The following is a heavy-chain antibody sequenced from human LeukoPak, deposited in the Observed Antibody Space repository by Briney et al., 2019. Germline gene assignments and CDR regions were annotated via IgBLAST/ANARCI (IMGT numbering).Heavy chain of an antibody. V-gene: IGHV1-18*01. Sequence: ASVKVSCKASGYTFTSYGISWVRQAPGQGLEWMGWISAYNGNTNYAQKLQGRVTITTDTSTSTAYMELRSLRSDDTAVYYCARDTMTTVDEYYYYYGMDVWGQGTTVTVSS. CDR1: GYTFTSYG. J-gene: IGHJ6*02. CDR2: ISAYNGNT. D-gene: IGHD4-4*01. CDR3: ARDTMTTVDEYYYYYGMDV.